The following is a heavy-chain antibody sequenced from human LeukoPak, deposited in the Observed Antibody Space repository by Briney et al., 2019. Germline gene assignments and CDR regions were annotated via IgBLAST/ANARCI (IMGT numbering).Heavy chain of an antibody. D-gene: IGHD3-22*01. V-gene: IGHV3-33*01. CDR3: ARDWGRGNSGYKDH. J-gene: IGHJ4*02. CDR1: GFTFSSYG. CDR2: IWDDGSNP. Sequence: GGSLRLSCAASGFTFSSYGMHWVRQAPGKGLDWVAVIWDDGSNPYYAASVKGRSTISRDNSKNTLDLQMTNLRAEDTGFYYCARDWGRGNSGYKDHWGQGTLVTVSS.